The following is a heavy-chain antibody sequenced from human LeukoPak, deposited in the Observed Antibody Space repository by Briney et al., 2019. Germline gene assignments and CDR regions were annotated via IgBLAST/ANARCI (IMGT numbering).Heavy chain of an antibody. D-gene: IGHD2-8*02. V-gene: IGHV3-53*01. CDR1: GFTVSTNN. J-gene: IGHJ6*02. Sequence: GGSLRLSCAASGFTVSTNNMNWVRQAPGKGLEWVSIIYSGRDTYYADSVKGRFTISRDNSKDTLYLQLNNLRAEDTAVYYCAKARAYCTGGDCPGGYYYTLDVWGQGTTVTVSS. CDR2: IYSGRDT. CDR3: AKARAYCTGGDCPGGYYYTLDV.